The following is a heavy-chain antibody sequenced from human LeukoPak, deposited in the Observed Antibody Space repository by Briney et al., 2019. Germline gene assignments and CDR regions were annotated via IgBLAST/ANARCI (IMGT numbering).Heavy chain of an antibody. V-gene: IGHV3-23*01. CDR3: AHGTMYQLDS. CDR2: IIGGAGST. Sequence: PGGSLRLACAASGFSFSSHGMSWVRQAPGKGLEWVPGIIGGAGSTYYADSVRGRFTISGDNSKNTLYLQMNSLRADDTAVYYCAHGTMYQLDSWGQGTLVTVSS. J-gene: IGHJ4*02. D-gene: IGHD2-2*01. CDR1: GFSFSSHG.